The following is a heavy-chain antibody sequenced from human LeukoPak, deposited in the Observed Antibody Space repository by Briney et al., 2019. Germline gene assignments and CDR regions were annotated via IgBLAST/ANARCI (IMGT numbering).Heavy chain of an antibody. CDR3: AKEGDYGGYFDY. Sequence: PGGSLRLSCAASGFTFSSYAMSWVRQAPGKGLEWVSAISGSGGSTYYADSVKGRFTISRDNSKNTLYLQMNGLRAEDTAIYYCAKEGDYGGYFDYWGQGTLVTDSS. D-gene: IGHD4-23*01. J-gene: IGHJ4*02. V-gene: IGHV3-23*01. CDR1: GFTFSSYA. CDR2: ISGSGGST.